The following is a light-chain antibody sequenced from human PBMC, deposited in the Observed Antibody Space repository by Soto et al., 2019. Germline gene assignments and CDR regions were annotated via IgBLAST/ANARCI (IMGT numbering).Light chain of an antibody. V-gene: IGLV1-44*01. J-gene: IGLJ1*01. CDR2: ADN. Sequence: QSVLTQPPSASGTPGQRVSISCSGSSSNIGSNSVQWHQQLPGTAPNLLIYADNQRPSGVPDRFSGSKSGTSASLAITGLQSGDESDYYCAAWDDSLYGFVFGTGTNLTVL. CDR1: SSNIGSNS. CDR3: AAWDDSLYGFV.